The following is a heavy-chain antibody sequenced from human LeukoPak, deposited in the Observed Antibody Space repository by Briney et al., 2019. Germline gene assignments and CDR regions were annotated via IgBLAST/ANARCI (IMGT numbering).Heavy chain of an antibody. V-gene: IGHV1-46*01. Sequence: ASVKVSCKASGYTFTSYYMQWVRQAPGQGREWMGIINPSGGSTSYAQKFQGRVTMTRDTSTSTVYMELSSLRSEDTAVYYCARGKGVMITFGGVMGYWGQGTLVTVSS. D-gene: IGHD3-16*01. CDR2: INPSGGST. CDR3: ARGKGVMITFGGVMGY. CDR1: GYTFTSYY. J-gene: IGHJ4*02.